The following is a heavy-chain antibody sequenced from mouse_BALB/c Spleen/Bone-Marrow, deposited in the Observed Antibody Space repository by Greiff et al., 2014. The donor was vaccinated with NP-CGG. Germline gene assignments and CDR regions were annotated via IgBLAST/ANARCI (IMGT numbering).Heavy chain of an antibody. D-gene: IGHD2-10*02. CDR3: ARGGYDNYLYYAIDY. V-gene: IGHV1-12*01. J-gene: IGHJ4*01. Sequence: LQQSGADLVKPGASVKMSCKASGYTFTSYNMHWVKETPGQGLEWIGAIYPGNGDTSYNQKFKGKATLTADKSSSTAYMQLSSLTSEDPAVYYCARGGYDNYLYYAIDYWGQGTSVTVSS. CDR1: GYTFTSYN. CDR2: IYPGNGDT.